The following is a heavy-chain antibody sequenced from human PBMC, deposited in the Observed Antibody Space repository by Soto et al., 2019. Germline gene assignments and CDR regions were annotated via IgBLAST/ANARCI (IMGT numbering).Heavy chain of an antibody. CDR1: GYTFTGYY. CDR3: GRGRSGELVVFY. V-gene: IGHV1-2*02. CDR2: ISPKSGGT. J-gene: IGHJ4*02. Sequence: QVQLVESGAEVKESGASVKVSCKASGYTFTGYYIHWVRQAPGQGFEWVGEISPKSGGTRYAQKFQGRVTMTKDTSITTVYMELSNLSPDDTAVYYCGRGRSGELVVFYWGQGTLVTVHS. D-gene: IGHD1-7*01.